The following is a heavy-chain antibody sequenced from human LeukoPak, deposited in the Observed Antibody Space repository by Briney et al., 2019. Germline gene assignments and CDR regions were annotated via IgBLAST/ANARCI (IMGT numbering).Heavy chain of an antibody. D-gene: IGHD1-7*01. J-gene: IGHJ4*02. CDR3: AREGETGTRHNDY. CDR2: ISPYNGNT. Sequence: ASVKVSCKASGYTFTSYGISWVRQAPGQGLEWMGRISPYNGNTHYTQKLQGRVTMTTDTSTSTAYMELRSLRSDDTAVYYCAREGETGTRHNDYWGQGTLVTVSS. CDR1: GYTFTSYG. V-gene: IGHV1-18*01.